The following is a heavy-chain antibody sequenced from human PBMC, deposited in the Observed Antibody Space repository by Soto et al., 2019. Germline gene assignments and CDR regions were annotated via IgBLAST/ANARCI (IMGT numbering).Heavy chain of an antibody. Sequence: QVQLVASGGGVVQPGRSRRLSCAASGFTFSSYGMHCVRQAPGKGLEWGAVIWYDGSNKYYADSVKGRFTISRDNSKNTLYLQRNSRRAEDTAVYYCARDYTPGGSMVSYWGQGTLVTVSS. CDR1: GFTFSSYG. J-gene: IGHJ4*02. D-gene: IGHD5-18*01. CDR3: ARDYTPGGSMVSY. V-gene: IGHV3-33*01. CDR2: IWYDGSNK.